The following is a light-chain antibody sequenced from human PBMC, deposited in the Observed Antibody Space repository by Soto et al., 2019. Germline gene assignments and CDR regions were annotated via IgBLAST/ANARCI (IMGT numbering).Light chain of an antibody. V-gene: IGLV1-40*01. J-gene: IGLJ1*01. Sequence: QSVLTQPPSVSGAPGQRVTISCTGSSSNIGAGYDVHGYQQLPGTAPKLLVYGNSNRPSGVPDRFSGSKSGTSASLAITGLQADDEADYYCQSYDSSVTLRVFGTGTKLTVL. CDR1: SSNIGAGYD. CDR3: QSYDSSVTLRV. CDR2: GNS.